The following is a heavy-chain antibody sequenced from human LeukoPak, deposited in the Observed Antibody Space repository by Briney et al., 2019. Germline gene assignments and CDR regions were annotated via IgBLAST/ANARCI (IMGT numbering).Heavy chain of an antibody. CDR1: GFTFSSYS. D-gene: IGHD4-17*01. V-gene: IGHV3-48*01. Sequence: GGSLRLSCAASGFTFSSYSMNWVRQAPGKGLEWVSYISSSSSTIYYADSVKGRFTISRDNAKNSLYLQMNSLRAEDTAVYYCARDVAPDDYGDYPPSYWGQGTLVTVSS. CDR3: ARDVAPDDYGDYPPSY. J-gene: IGHJ4*02. CDR2: ISSSSSTI.